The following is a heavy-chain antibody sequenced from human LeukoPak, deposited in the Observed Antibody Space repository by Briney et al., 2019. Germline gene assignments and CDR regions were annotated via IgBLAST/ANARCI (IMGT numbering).Heavy chain of an antibody. J-gene: IGHJ4*02. D-gene: IGHD4-17*01. Sequence: SGTLFLTCTVSGGSLTSYYWTWVRQPPGKGLEWFGYVFYTGSANYNPSLKSRVTILVDTSKNQFSLNLNSVTAADTAVYYCARLAPVAHSGDYLGYFDYWGQGTLVTVSS. V-gene: IGHV4-59*08. CDR2: VFYTGSA. CDR1: GGSLTSYY. CDR3: ARLAPVAHSGDYLGYFDY.